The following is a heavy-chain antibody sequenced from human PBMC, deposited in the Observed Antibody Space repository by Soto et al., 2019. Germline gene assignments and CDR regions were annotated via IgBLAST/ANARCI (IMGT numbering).Heavy chain of an antibody. CDR1: GFTFSSYG. CDR2: ISGGGDTT. CDR3: AKLRDFVVLPAGILDY. V-gene: IGHV3-23*01. D-gene: IGHD2-8*01. Sequence: EVQLLESGGGLVQPGGSLRLTCAASGFTFSSYGISWIRLSPGKGLEWVSVISGGGDTTYYTPSVKGRFTISRDDFRNTLYLKMNSLRTDDTAIYYCAKLRDFVVLPAGILDYWGPGTLVTVSS. J-gene: IGHJ4*02.